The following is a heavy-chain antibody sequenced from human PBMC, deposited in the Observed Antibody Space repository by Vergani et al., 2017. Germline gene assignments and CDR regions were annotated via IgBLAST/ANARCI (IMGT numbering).Heavy chain of an antibody. CDR3: ASLPAAPKYYFYYGMDV. D-gene: IGHD2-2*01. Sequence: EAQLLESGGGLVHPGGSLRLSCAASGLTFSTYAMNWVRQAPGKGLEWVSFISSSSDIYYADSVKGRFTISRDNAKRSLYLQMNSLRAEDTAVYYCASLPAAPKYYFYYGMDVWGQGTTVTVSS. CDR1: GLTFSTYA. J-gene: IGHJ6*02. CDR2: ISSSSDI. V-gene: IGHV3-69-1*01.